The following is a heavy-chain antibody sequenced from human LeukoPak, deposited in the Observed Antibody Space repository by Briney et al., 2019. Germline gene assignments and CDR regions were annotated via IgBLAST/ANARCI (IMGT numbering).Heavy chain of an antibody. CDR1: GFTLRTIA. CDR2: ISGSGGST. Sequence: GGPLGSSFAASGFTLRTIAMSWVGKAPGKGLEWVSPISGSGGSTYYADSVKGRFTISRDNSKNTLYLQMDSLRAGDTAVYYCAKVVPAAPYYAMDVWGQGTTVTVSS. J-gene: IGHJ6*02. V-gene: IGHV3-23*01. CDR3: AKVVPAAPYYAMDV. D-gene: IGHD2-2*01.